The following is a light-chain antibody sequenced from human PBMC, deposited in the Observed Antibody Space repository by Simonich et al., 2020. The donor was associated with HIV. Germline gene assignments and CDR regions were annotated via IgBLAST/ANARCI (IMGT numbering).Light chain of an antibody. V-gene: IGLV2-11*01. CDR3: SSYTSSSTVV. J-gene: IGLJ2*01. CDR1: SSDVGGYNY. Sequence: QSVLTQPRSVSGSPGQSVTISCTGASSDVGGYNYVSWYQRHPGKAPKLMIYDVTKRPSGVPDRFSGSKSGNTASLTISGLQAEDEADYYCSSYTSSSTVVFGGGTKLTVL. CDR2: DVT.